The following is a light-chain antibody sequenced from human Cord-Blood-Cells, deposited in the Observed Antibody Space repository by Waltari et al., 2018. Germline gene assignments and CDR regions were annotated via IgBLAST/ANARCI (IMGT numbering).Light chain of an antibody. J-gene: IGKJ1*01. Sequence: DIQMPQSPSSLSASVGDRVTITCRASQSISSYLNWYQQKPGKAPKLLIYAASSLKSGVPSRFSGSGSGTDFTLTISSLQPEDFATYYCQQIYSTRTFGQGTKVEIK. CDR2: AAS. V-gene: IGKV1-39*01. CDR1: QSISSY. CDR3: QQIYSTRT.